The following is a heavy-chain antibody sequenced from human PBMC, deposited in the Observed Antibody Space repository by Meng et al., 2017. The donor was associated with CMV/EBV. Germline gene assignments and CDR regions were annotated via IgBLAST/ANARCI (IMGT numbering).Heavy chain of an antibody. J-gene: IGHJ6*02. CDR1: GFTFSSYW. CDR2: INSDGSST. D-gene: IGHD6-13*01. V-gene: IGHV3-74*01. Sequence: GESLKISCAASGFTFSSYWMHWVRQAPGKGLVWVSRINSDGSSTSYADSVKGRFTISRDNAKKTLYLQMNSLRAEDTAVYYCAREVRDSSSWGYGMDVWGQGTTVTVSS. CDR3: AREVRDSSSWGYGMDV.